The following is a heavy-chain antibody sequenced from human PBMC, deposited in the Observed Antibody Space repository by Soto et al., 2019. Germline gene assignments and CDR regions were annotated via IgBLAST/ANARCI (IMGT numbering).Heavy chain of an antibody. CDR2: TYYRSKWYN. J-gene: IGHJ5*02. CDR1: GDSVSSNSAA. Sequence: PSQTLSLTCAISGDSVSSNSAAWNWIRQSPSRGLEWLGRTYYRSKWYNDYAVSVKSRITINPDTSKNQFSLKLSSVTAADTAVYYCARDRGIQSRGGYSSGWYDGGFDPWGQGTLVTVSS. D-gene: IGHD6-19*01. CDR3: ARDRGIQSRGGYSSGWYDGGFDP. V-gene: IGHV6-1*01.